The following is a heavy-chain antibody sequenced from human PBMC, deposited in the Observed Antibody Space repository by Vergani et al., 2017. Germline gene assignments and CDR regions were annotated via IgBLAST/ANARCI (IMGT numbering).Heavy chain of an antibody. V-gene: IGHV4-4*07. CDR3: ARIAAAGHLTPKGRYYYDYMDV. J-gene: IGHJ6*03. CDR1: GGSISSYY. CDR2: IYTSGST. D-gene: IGHD6-25*01. Sequence: QVQLQESGPGLVKPSETLSLTCTVSGGSISSYYWSWIRQPAGKGLEWIGRIYTSGSTNYNPSLKSRVTMSVDTSKNQFSLKLSSVNAADTAVYYCARIAAAGHLTPKGRYYYDYMDVWGKGTTVTVSS.